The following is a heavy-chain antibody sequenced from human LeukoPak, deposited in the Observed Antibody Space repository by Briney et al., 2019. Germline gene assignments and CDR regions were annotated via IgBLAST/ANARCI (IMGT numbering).Heavy chain of an antibody. Sequence: GGSLRLSCAASGFTFSSYAMHWVRQAPGKGLEWVAVISYDGSNKYYADSVKGRFTISGDNSKNTLYLQMNSLRAEDTAVYYCARDLDSYGYLGVDYWGQGTLVTVSS. CDR2: ISYDGSNK. V-gene: IGHV3-30-3*01. D-gene: IGHD5-18*01. J-gene: IGHJ4*02. CDR1: GFTFSSYA. CDR3: ARDLDSYGYLGVDY.